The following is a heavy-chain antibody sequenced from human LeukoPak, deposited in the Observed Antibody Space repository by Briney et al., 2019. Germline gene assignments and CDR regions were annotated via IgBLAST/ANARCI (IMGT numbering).Heavy chain of an antibody. D-gene: IGHD6-13*01. Sequence: ASVTVSCKASGYTFTSYAMHWVRQAPGQRLEWMGWINAGNGNTKYSQKFQGRVTITRDTSASTAYMELSSLRSEDTAVYYCARDGGSSTTYDYWGQGTLVTVSS. CDR3: ARDGGSSTTYDY. CDR2: INAGNGNT. V-gene: IGHV1-3*01. CDR1: GYTFTSYA. J-gene: IGHJ4*02.